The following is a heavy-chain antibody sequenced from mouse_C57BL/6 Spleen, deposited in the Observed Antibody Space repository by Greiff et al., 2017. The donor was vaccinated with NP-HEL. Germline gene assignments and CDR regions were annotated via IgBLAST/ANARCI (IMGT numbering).Heavy chain of an antibody. CDR3: ARHPCSRDYYAMDY. D-gene: IGHD1-1*01. Sequence: EVMLVESGGDLVKPGGSLKLSCAASGFTFSSYGMSWVRQTPDKRLEWVATISSGGSYTYYPDSVKGRFTISRDNAKNTLYLQMSSLKSEDTAMYYCARHPCSRDYYAMDYWGQGTSVTVSS. CDR2: ISSGGSYT. V-gene: IGHV5-6*01. CDR1: GFTFSSYG. J-gene: IGHJ4*01.